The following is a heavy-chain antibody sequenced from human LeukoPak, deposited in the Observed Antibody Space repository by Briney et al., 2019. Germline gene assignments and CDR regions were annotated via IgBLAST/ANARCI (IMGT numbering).Heavy chain of an antibody. Sequence: GRSLRLSCAASGFTFGSYGMHWVRQAPGKGLEWVAVISYGGSNKYYADSVKGRFTISRDNSKNTLYLQMNSLRAEDTAVYYCAKDRYGDHYYFDYWGQGTLVTVSS. J-gene: IGHJ4*02. D-gene: IGHD4-17*01. V-gene: IGHV3-30*18. CDR1: GFTFGSYG. CDR2: ISYGGSNK. CDR3: AKDRYGDHYYFDY.